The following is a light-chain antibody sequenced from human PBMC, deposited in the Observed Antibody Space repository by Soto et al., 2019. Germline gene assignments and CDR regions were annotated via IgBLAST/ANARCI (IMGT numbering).Light chain of an antibody. J-gene: IGKJ2*01. V-gene: IGKV3-20*01. Sequence: EIVLTQSPGTLSLSPGERVTLSCRASQYISSRYLAWYQQKPGQAPRLLIYGESSGATGIPDRFSGSGSGTDFTLTISRLEPEDSAVYYCQQYTSSLLTFGQGTRLEIK. CDR2: GES. CDR3: QQYTSSLLT. CDR1: QYISSRY.